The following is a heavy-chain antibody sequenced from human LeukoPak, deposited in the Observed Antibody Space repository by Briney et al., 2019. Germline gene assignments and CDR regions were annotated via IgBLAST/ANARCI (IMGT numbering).Heavy chain of an antibody. CDR2: INTNTGNP. Sequence: GASVKVSCKASGYTFTNYAMNWVRQAPGQGLEWMGWINTNTGNPTYAQGFTGRFVFSLDTSVSTAYLQISSLKAEDTAVYYCARDRLGFGELDGFGYWGQGTLVTVSS. D-gene: IGHD3-10*01. CDR1: GYTFTNYA. J-gene: IGHJ4*02. CDR3: ARDRLGFGELDGFGY. V-gene: IGHV7-4-1*02.